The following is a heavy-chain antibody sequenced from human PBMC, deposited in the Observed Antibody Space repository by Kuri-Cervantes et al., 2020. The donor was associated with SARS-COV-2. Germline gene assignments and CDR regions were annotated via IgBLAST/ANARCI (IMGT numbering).Heavy chain of an antibody. CDR3: ARDRLERGSSHPYYFDY. CDR1: GFTFSSYA. Sequence: LSLTCAASGFTFSSYAMHWVRQAPGKGLEWVAVISYDGSNKYYADSVKGRFTISRDNSKNTLYLQMNSLRAEDTAVYYCARDRLERGSSHPYYFDYWGQGTLVTVSS. J-gene: IGHJ4*02. V-gene: IGHV3-30*14. D-gene: IGHD1-26*01. CDR2: ISYDGSNK.